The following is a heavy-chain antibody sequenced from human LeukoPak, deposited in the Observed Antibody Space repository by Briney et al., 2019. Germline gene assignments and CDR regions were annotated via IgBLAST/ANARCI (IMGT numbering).Heavy chain of an antibody. CDR1: GFTFDDYA. J-gene: IGHJ5*02. CDR2: ISGDGGST. Sequence: PGGSLRLSCAASGFTFDDYAMHWVRQAPGKGLEWVSLISGDGGSTYYADTVKGRFTISRDNSKNSLYLQMNSLRTEDTALYYCAKDFLLYGDYGKFDPWGQGTLVTVSS. V-gene: IGHV3-43*02. D-gene: IGHD4-17*01. CDR3: AKDFLLYGDYGKFDP.